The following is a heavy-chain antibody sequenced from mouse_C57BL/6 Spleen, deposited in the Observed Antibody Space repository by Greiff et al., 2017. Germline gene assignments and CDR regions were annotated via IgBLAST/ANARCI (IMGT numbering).Heavy chain of an antibody. D-gene: IGHD2-4*01. J-gene: IGHJ3*01. V-gene: IGHV1-64*01. CDR2: IHHNSGST. CDR3: ARSSYDYDQFAY. CDR1: GYTFTSYW. Sequence: VQLQQPGAELVKPGASVKLSCKASGYTFTSYWMHWVKQRPGQGLEWIGMIHHNSGSTNYNEKFKSKATLTVDKSSSTAYMQLSSLTSEDSAVYYCARSSYDYDQFAYWGQGTLVTVSA.